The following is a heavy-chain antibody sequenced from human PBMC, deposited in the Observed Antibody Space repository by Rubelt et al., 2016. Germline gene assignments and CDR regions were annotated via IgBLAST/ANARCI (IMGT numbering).Heavy chain of an antibody. CDR1: GYNFTTYW. J-gene: IGHJ4*02. CDR3: GRGNSWYPL. V-gene: IGHV5-10-1*03. CDR2: IDPSDSYI. Sequence: EVQLVQSGAEVKKPGESLRISCKGSGYNFTTYWISWVRQTPGKGLAWMGRIDPSDSYINYSRSSQGHVTISAEKSNSTAYLKGSSLKASDTAMYYCGRGNSWYPLWGQGTLVTVSS. D-gene: IGHD6-13*01.